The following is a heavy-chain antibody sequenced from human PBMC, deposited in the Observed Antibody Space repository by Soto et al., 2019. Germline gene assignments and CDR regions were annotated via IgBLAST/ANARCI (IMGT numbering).Heavy chain of an antibody. D-gene: IGHD2-21*01. CDR1: GGSISSGGYY. J-gene: IGHJ6*02. CDR3: AAWCGGCGGFNYYGMDV. CDR2: IYYSGST. Sequence: QVQLQESGPGLVKPSQTLSLTCTVSGGSISSGGYYWSWIRQHPGKGLEWIGYIYYSGSTYYNPSLKSRVSIAVEXSXNXFSLKWGSVTAADTAVYYCAAWCGGCGGFNYYGMDVWGQGTTVTVSS. V-gene: IGHV4-31*03.